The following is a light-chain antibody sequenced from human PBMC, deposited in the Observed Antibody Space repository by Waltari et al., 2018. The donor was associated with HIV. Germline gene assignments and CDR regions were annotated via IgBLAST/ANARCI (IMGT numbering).Light chain of an antibody. V-gene: IGLV3-21*04. CDR1: NFRTKS. CDR3: QVWDSTTDHYV. CDR2: DSG. J-gene: IGLJ1*01. Sequence: SYVLPQPPSVSVAPGKTATITCVGNNFRTKSVQWYQQKPGQAPVLIIYDSGARPSVIPERFSGSDSGNTATLTISRGEAGDEADYYCQVWDSTTDHYVFGSGTKVTVL.